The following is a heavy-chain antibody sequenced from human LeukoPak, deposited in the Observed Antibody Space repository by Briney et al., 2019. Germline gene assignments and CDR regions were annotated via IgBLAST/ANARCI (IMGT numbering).Heavy chain of an antibody. D-gene: IGHD6-13*01. CDR3: ARDMGREVYSSSPDY. CDR2: ISSSGSTI. CDR1: GFTFSSYY. J-gene: IGHJ4*02. Sequence: PGGSLRLSCAASGFTFSSYYMSWIRQAPGKGLEWVSYISSSGSTIYYADSVKGRFTISRDNAKNSLYLQMNSLRAEDTAVYYCARDMGREVYSSSPDYWGQGTLVTVSS. V-gene: IGHV3-11*01.